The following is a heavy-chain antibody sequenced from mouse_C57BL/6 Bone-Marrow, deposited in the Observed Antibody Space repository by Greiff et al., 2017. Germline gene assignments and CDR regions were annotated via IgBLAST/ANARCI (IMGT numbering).Heavy chain of an antibody. Sequence: QVQLQQSGAELARPGASVKMSCKASGYTFTSYTMHWVKQRPGQGLEWIGYINPSSGYTKYNQKFKDKATLTADKSSSTAYMQLSSLTSEDSAVYYCASDYGSPYYFDYWGQGTTLTVSS. CDR2: INPSSGYT. CDR3: ASDYGSPYYFDY. V-gene: IGHV1-4*01. J-gene: IGHJ2*01. CDR1: GYTFTSYT. D-gene: IGHD1-1*01.